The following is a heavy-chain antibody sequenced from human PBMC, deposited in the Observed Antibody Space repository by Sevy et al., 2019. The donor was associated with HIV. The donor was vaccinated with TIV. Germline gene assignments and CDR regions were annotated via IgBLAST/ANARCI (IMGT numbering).Heavy chain of an antibody. CDR3: AKDRIWELGDSFDV. J-gene: IGHJ3*01. Sequence: GGSLRLSCAASGFRFSSYEMNWVRQAPGKGLEWVASISNSGTNIYYSDSVRGRFTISRDNSRNTLYLQMNSLRAEDTAVYYCAKDRIWELGDSFDVWGQGTMVTVSS. CDR1: GFRFSSYE. D-gene: IGHD1-26*01. V-gene: IGHV3-48*03. CDR2: ISNSGTNI.